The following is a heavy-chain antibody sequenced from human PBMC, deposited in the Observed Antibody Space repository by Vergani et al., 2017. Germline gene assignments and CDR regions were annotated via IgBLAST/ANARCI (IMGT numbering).Heavy chain of an antibody. CDR1: GGSFSGYY. V-gene: IGHV4-34*01. CDR2: INHSGST. CDR3: ALDCSSTSCCQFDY. D-gene: IGHD2-2*01. Sequence: QVQLQQWGAGLLKPSETLSLTCAVYGGSFSGYYWSWIRQPPGKGLEWIGEINHSGSTNYNPSLKSRVTISVDTSKNQFSLKLSSVTAADTAVYYCALDCSSTSCCQFDYWGQGTLVTVSS. J-gene: IGHJ4*02.